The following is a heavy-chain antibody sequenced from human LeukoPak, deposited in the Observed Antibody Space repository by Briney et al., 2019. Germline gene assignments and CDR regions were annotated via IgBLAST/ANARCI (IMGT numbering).Heavy chain of an antibody. J-gene: IGHJ6*04. Sequence: GGSLRLSCTASALTFGDYAMSWVRQAPGQGLEWVGLIRRKVHGGTKEYDLSVKGRFTISRDNSKSIAYLQMNSLKTEDTAVYDCTRGWFNWNDKVPEAYGMDVWGKGTTVTVSS. CDR1: ALTFGDYA. CDR3: TRGWFNWNDKVPEAYGMDV. V-gene: IGHV3-49*04. D-gene: IGHD1-20*01. CDR2: IRRKVHGGTK.